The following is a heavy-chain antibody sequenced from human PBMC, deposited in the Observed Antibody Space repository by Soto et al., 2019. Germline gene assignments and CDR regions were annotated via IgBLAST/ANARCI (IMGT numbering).Heavy chain of an antibody. CDR1: GYTFTSYG. CDR3: ARDFPHCSSTSCYSFN. V-gene: IGHV1-18*01. Sequence: XSVKGSCEASGYTFTSYGISWGRQAPGQGLEWMGWISAYNGNTNYAQKLQGRVTMTTDTSTSTAYMELRSLRSDDTAVCYCARDFPHCSSTSCYSFNWGQGTLVTVSS. J-gene: IGHJ4*02. D-gene: IGHD2-2*01. CDR2: ISAYNGNT.